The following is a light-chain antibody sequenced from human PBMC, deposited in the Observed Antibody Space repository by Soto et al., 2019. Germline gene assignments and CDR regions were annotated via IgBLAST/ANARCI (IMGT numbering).Light chain of an antibody. V-gene: IGLV1-44*01. J-gene: IGLJ1*01. CDR2: SNN. CDR3: AAWDDSLNGLYV. CDR1: SSNIGSNT. Sequence: QSVLTQPPSGSGTPGQRVTISCSGSSSNIGSNTVNWYQQLPGTAPKLLIYSNNQRPSGVPDRFSGSKSGTSASLAISGLQSEDEADYYCAAWDDSLNGLYVFRTGTKVTVL.